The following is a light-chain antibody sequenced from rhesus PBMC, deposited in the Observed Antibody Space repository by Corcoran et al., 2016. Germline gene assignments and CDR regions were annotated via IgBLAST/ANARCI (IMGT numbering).Light chain of an antibody. V-gene: IGKV1-43*01. J-gene: IGKJ1*01. Sequence: DIQMTQSPSSLSASAGDRVTITCRASQGISTYLHWYQQKQGKAPTRLIYAASSLESGVPSRFSGSGSGTEFTLTISSLQPEDFATYYCLQYNNDPWTFGQGTKVEIK. CDR1: QGISTY. CDR3: LQYNNDPWT. CDR2: AAS.